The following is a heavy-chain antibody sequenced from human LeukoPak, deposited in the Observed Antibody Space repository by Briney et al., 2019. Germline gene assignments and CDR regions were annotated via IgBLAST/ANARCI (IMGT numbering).Heavy chain of an antibody. D-gene: IGHD6-19*01. CDR1: GLTFSSYS. CDR3: AREGEQWLVANWFDP. V-gene: IGHV3-21*01. Sequence: PGGSLRLSCAASGLTFSSYSMNWVRQAPGKGLEWVSSISSSSSYIYYADSVKGRSTISRDNAKNSLYLQMNSLRAEDTAVYYCAREGEQWLVANWFDPWGQGTLVTVSS. J-gene: IGHJ5*02. CDR2: ISSSSSYI.